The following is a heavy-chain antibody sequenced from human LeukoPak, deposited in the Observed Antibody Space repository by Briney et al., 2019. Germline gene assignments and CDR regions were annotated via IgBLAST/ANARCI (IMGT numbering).Heavy chain of an antibody. CDR1: GGSFSGYY. D-gene: IGHD6-19*01. J-gene: IGHJ3*02. Sequence: PSETLSLTCAVYGGSFSGYYWSWIRQLPGKGLEWIGEINHSGSTNYNPSLKSRVTISVDTSKNQFSLKLSSVTAADTAVYYRARGLRLQRWLPRASAFDIWGQGTMVTVSS. V-gene: IGHV4-34*01. CDR2: INHSGST. CDR3: ARGLRLQRWLPRASAFDI.